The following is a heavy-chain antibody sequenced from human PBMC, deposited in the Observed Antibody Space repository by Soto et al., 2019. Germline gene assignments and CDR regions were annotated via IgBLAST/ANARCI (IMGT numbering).Heavy chain of an antibody. D-gene: IGHD3-9*01. CDR1: GFTFRTFT. J-gene: IGHJ5*01. CDR3: AKDRDPDGIWTFDS. Sequence: EVQLLEHGGQLVQPGESLRLSCAASGFTFRTFTMNWVRQAPGKGLEWVSGIIGGDGDKFYSDSVKGRFTISRDNSKDMLFLQMSSLRVDDTAVYYCAKDRDPDGIWTFDSWGQGTLGTVSS. V-gene: IGHV3-23*01. CDR2: IIGGDGDK.